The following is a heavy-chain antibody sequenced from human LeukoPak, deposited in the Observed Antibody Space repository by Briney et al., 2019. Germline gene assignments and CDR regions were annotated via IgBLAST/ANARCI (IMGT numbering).Heavy chain of an antibody. Sequence: SQTLSLTCAISGDSVSSNSGAWNWIRQSPSRGLEWLGRTYYRSKLYNDYAVSVKIRITVNPDTSKNQFSLQLNSVTREDTAVYYCARTPPGYCGGGSCYVDDAFDIWGQGTMVTVSS. CDR1: GDSVSSNSGA. V-gene: IGHV6-1*01. CDR2: TYYRSKLYN. D-gene: IGHD2-15*01. CDR3: ARTPPGYCGGGSCYVDDAFDI. J-gene: IGHJ3*02.